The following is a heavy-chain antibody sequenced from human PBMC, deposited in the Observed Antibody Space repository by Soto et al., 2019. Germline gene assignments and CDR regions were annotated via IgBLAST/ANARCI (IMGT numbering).Heavy chain of an antibody. Sequence: QVQLQESGPGLVKPSQTLSLTCTVSGGSVSGGVYYWNWIRQHPEKGLEWIGYIYSSGSTYYNPSLRSRVTISADTSKNQFSLKLSSVTVADTAVYYCARSSVAGAGYFQHWGQGTQVIVSS. V-gene: IGHV4-31*03. D-gene: IGHD6-19*01. J-gene: IGHJ1*01. CDR1: GGSVSGGVYY. CDR2: IYSSGST. CDR3: ARSSVAGAGYFQH.